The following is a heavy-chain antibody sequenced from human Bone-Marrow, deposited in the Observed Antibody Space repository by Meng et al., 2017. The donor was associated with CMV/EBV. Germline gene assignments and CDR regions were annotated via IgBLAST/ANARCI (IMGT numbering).Heavy chain of an antibody. J-gene: IGHJ4*02. CDR3: ARDVGSIAAGGTRGFDD. Sequence: ASVKVSCKASGYTFTGYYMHWVRQAPGQGLEWMGWINPNSGGTNYAQKFKGRVTMTRDTSISTAYMELSRLGSDDTAVYYCARDVGSIAAGGTRGFDDWGQGPLVTISS. CDR1: GYTFTGYY. CDR2: INPNSGGT. V-gene: IGHV1-2*02. D-gene: IGHD6-13*01.